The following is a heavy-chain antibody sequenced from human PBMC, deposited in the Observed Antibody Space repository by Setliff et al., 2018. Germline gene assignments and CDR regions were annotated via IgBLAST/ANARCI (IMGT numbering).Heavy chain of an antibody. CDR3: ARGGTFRYFDF. V-gene: IGHV4-59*11. Sequence: SETLSLTCTVSGGSSSSHYWSWIRQPPGKGLEWIGYIHYSGTTNYNPSLKSRVTLSLDTAKNQFSLELRAVTAADTALYYCARGGTFRYFDFWGQGAPVTVSS. D-gene: IGHD5-12*01. J-gene: IGHJ4*02. CDR1: GGSSSSHY. CDR2: IHYSGTT.